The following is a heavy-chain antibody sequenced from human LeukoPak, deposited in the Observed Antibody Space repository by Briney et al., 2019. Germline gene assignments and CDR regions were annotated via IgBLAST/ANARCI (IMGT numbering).Heavy chain of an antibody. J-gene: IGHJ4*02. CDR1: GFTFSSSA. CDR3: ARDPDGYNSYFDY. CDR2: ISYDGSNT. V-gene: IGHV3-30*01. D-gene: IGHD5-24*01. Sequence: GGSLRLSCAASGFTFSSSAMHWVRQAPGTGLDWVAVISYDGSNTYYADSVKGRFTISRDNAKNTLYLQMNSLRAEDTAVYYCARDPDGYNSYFDYWGQGTLVTVSS.